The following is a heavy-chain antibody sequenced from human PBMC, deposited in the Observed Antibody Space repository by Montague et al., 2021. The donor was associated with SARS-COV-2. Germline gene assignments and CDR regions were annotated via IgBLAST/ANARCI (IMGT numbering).Heavy chain of an antibody. V-gene: IGHV3-11*01. J-gene: IGHJ4*02. Sequence: SLRLSYAASGFTFSDYYLNWIRQAPGKGLEWVSYISSSGITKYYADSVKGRFTISRDNAKKSLYLQMNSPRAEDTAVYYCAAGYYVWGSYRSFDYWGQGTLLTVSS. D-gene: IGHD3-16*02. CDR3: AAGYYVWGSYRSFDY. CDR1: GFTFSDYY. CDR2: ISSSGITK.